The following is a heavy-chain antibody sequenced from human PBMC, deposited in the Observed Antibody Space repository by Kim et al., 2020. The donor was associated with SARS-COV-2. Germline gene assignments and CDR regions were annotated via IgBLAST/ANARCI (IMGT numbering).Heavy chain of an antibody. V-gene: IGHV3-33*01. D-gene: IGHD2-15*01. CDR2: IWYDGSNK. CDR1: GFTFSSYG. Sequence: GGSLRLSCAASGFTFSSYGMHWVRQAPGKGLEWVAVIWYDGSNKYYADSVKGRFTISRDNSKNTLYLQMNSLRAEDTAVYYCARDLGYCSGGSCYSWSLARYFDLWGRGTLVTVSS. CDR3: ARDLGYCSGGSCYSWSLARYFDL. J-gene: IGHJ2*01.